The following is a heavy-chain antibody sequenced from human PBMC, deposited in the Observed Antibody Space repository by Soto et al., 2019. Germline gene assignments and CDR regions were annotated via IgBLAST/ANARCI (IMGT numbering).Heavy chain of an antibody. D-gene: IGHD4-4*01. CDR1: GASISSGGYS. CDR2: VFHSETT. V-gene: IGHV4-30-2*01. J-gene: IGHJ4*02. CDR3: ARGGQQFLDY. Sequence: LSLTCAVSGASISSGGYSWSWIRQPPGRGLEWIGYVFHSETTYYNPSLKSRVTMSVDSSKNQFSLKLTSVTAADTAVYYCARGGQQFLDYWGQGTLVTVSS.